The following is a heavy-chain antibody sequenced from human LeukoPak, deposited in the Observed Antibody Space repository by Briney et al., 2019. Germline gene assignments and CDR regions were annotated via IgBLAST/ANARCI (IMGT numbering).Heavy chain of an antibody. D-gene: IGHD6-13*01. V-gene: IGHV1-8*01. CDR1: GYTFANFD. CDR3: ARAGSSWYLPHGITIVNKEKKRPTWFDP. J-gene: IGHJ5*02. CDR2: INPNNGNT. Sequence: ASVKVSCKASGYTFANFDINWVRQATGQGLEWMGWINPNNGNTGYAQKFQGRVTLTRDTSISTAYMEVSSLRSEDTAVYYCARAGSSWYLPHGITIVNKEKKRPTWFDPWGQGTLVTVSS.